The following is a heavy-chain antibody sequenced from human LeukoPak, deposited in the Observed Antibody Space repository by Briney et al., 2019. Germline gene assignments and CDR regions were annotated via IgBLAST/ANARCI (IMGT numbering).Heavy chain of an antibody. V-gene: IGHV4-4*02. CDR1: GFTFSNAW. Sequence: GSLRLSCAASGFTFSNAWMNWVRQPPGKGLEWIGEIYHSGSTNYNPSLKSRVTISVDKSKNQFSLKLSSVTAADTAVYYCAVGAWLGYWGQGTLVTVSS. D-gene: IGHD3-22*01. J-gene: IGHJ4*02. CDR3: AVGAWLGY. CDR2: IYHSGST.